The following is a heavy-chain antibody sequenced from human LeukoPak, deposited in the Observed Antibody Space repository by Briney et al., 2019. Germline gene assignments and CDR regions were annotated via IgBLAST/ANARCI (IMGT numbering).Heavy chain of an antibody. CDR2: ISSSSSYI. CDR3: ARADWDTAMIDY. D-gene: IGHD5-18*01. Sequence: GSLRLSCAASGFTFSSYSMNWVRQAPGKGLEWVSSISSSSSYIYYADSVKGRFTISRDNAKNSLYLQMNSLRAEDTAVYYCARADWDTAMIDYWGQGTLVTVSS. V-gene: IGHV3-21*01. CDR1: GFTFSSYS. J-gene: IGHJ4*02.